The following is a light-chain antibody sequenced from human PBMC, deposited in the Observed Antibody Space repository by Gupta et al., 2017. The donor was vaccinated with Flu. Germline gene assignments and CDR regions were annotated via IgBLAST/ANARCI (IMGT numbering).Light chain of an antibody. CDR3: QQYFRTPFT. CDR1: QTIFYSTNNQNY. J-gene: IGKJ2*01. CDR2: WAS. V-gene: IGKV4-1*01. Sequence: DIVLPQSPGSVAVSLGETATIKCRSSQTIFYSTNNQNYLGWYQQKPGQPPKLLIYWASLRAAGVPDRFTGSGSGTDFTLTISSLQAEDVAVYHCQQYFRTPFTFGQGTRLEI.